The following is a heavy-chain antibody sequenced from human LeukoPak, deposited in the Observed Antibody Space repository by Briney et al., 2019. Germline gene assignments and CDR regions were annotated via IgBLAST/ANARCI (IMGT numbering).Heavy chain of an antibody. CDR3: ARVDIWFGYNFDY. CDR2: IYYSGST. Sequence: SETLSLTCTVSGGSISSGDYYWSWIRQPPGKGLEWIGYIYYSGSTYYNPSLKSRVTISVDTSKNQFSLELSSVTAADTAVYYCARVDIWFGYNFDYWGQGTLVTVSS. V-gene: IGHV4-30-4*01. CDR1: GGSISSGDYY. D-gene: IGHD3-10*01. J-gene: IGHJ4*02.